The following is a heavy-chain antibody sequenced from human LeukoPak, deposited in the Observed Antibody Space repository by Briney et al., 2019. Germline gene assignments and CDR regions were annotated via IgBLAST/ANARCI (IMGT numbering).Heavy chain of an antibody. D-gene: IGHD2-15*01. CDR2: FDPEDGET. CDR3: ARVSEDCSGGSCYSGLDY. Sequence: ASVKVSCKVSGYTLTELSMHWVRQAPGKGLEWMGGFDPEDGETIYAQKFQGRVTMTEDTSTDTAYMELSSLRSEDTAVYYCARVSEDCSGGSCYSGLDYWGQGTLVTVSS. V-gene: IGHV1-24*01. J-gene: IGHJ4*02. CDR1: GYTLTELS.